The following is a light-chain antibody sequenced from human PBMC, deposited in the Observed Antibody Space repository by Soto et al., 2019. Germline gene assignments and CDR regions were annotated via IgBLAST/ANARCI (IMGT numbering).Light chain of an antibody. V-gene: IGKV1-9*01. CDR3: QQYYDFRT. CDR2: AAS. J-gene: IGKJ1*01. CDR1: QDIAIY. Sequence: IQLTQSPSSLSASVGDRVTITCRASQDIAIYLAWYQQKPGEAPKLLIYAASTLYGGVPSRFSGSGSGTDFALTISSLQPEDSATYYCQQYYDFRTFGQGTKVDIK.